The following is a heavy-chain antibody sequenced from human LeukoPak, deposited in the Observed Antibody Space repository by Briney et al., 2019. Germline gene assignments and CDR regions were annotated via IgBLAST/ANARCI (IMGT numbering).Heavy chain of an antibody. CDR2: MNPNSGNT. CDR3: ARMRVLRYFGGFDP. J-gene: IGHJ5*02. V-gene: IGHV1-8*01. D-gene: IGHD3-9*01. Sequence: PGASVKVSCKASGYTFTSYDINWVRQATGQGLEWMGWMNPNSGNTGYAQKFQGRVTMTRNTSISTAYMELSSLRSEDTAVYYCARMRVLRYFGGFDPWGQGTLVTVSS. CDR1: GYTFTSYD.